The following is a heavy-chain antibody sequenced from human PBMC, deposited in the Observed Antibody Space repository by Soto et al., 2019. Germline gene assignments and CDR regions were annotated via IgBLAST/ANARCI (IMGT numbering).Heavy chain of an antibody. J-gene: IGHJ4*02. D-gene: IGHD3-22*01. CDR3: ASDSNDSSGYYFGY. CDR2: ISSSGNTI. V-gene: IGHV3-11*01. CDR1: EFSIIYYY. Sequence: SWGSLRLSCAASEFSIIYYYISLIRHSPGKWLEWISYISSSGNTIYYADSVKGRFTISRDNAKNSLYLQMNSLRAEDTALYHCASDSNDSSGYYFGYWGQGTLVTVSS.